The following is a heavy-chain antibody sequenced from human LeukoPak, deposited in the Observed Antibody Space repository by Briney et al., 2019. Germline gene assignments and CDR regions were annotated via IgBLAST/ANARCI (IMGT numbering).Heavy chain of an antibody. J-gene: IGHJ4*02. V-gene: IGHV4-59*01. D-gene: IGHD1-20*01. Sequence: SETLSLTCNVSGGSLTSFYWGCVRPPPGKGLGWIGYVNFRGSTDYNPSLTSRVSISVDTSRTQFSLSRTSVTAADTAVYYCATNKWNDLGGFDFWGEGTLVTVSS. CDR2: VNFRGST. CDR3: ATNKWNDLGGFDF. CDR1: GGSLTSFY.